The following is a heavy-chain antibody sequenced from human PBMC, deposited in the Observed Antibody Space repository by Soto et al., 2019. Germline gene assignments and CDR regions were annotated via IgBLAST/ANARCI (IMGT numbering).Heavy chain of an antibody. V-gene: IGHV4-59*01. D-gene: IGHD6-13*01. Sequence: SETRSLTCTVSGGSISSNYWTWIRQPPGKGLEWIGYVYNSGSTNYNPSLKSRVTISEDTSKSQFSLKVHSMTAADTAVYYCARYRREAVAGYTLDNWGQGILVTVSS. CDR1: GGSISSNY. J-gene: IGHJ4*02. CDR2: VYNSGST. CDR3: ARYRREAVAGYTLDN.